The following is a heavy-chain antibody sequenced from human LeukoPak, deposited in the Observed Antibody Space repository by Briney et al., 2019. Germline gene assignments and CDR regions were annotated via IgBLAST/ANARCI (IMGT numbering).Heavy chain of an antibody. CDR2: ISYDGSNK. CDR1: GFTFSSYA. CDR3: AREGYSYGYAFDY. V-gene: IGHV3-30-3*01. Sequence: GGSLRLSCAASGFTFSSYAMHWVRQAPGKGLEWVAVISYDGSNKYYADSVKGRFTISRDNSKNTLYLQMNSLRAEDTAVYYCAREGYSYGYAFDYWGQGTLVTVSS. J-gene: IGHJ4*02. D-gene: IGHD5-18*01.